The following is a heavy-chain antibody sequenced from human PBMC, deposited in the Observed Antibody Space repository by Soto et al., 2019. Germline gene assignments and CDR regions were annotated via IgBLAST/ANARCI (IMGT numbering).Heavy chain of an antibody. V-gene: IGHV4-34*01. Sequence: QVQLQQWGAGLLKPSETLSLTCSIYGGSFSCYYWSWIRQPPGKGLEWIGEINHSGSTNYNPSLKSRVSMSEATSKNQFSLKLSSVTAADTAVYYCARGKRGYSGYDNRADWFDPWGQGTLVTVSS. J-gene: IGHJ5*02. CDR1: GGSFSCYY. D-gene: IGHD5-12*01. CDR3: ARGKRGYSGYDNRADWFDP. CDR2: INHSGST.